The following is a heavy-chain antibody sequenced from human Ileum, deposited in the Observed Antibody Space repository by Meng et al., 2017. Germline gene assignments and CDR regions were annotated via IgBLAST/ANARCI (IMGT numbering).Heavy chain of an antibody. J-gene: IGHJ4*02. D-gene: IGHD3-9*01. CDR3: ATGVDWAKSGNI. V-gene: IGHV4-34*01. CDR1: DGSLCGYY. Sequence: VHLRQWGAGLLKPSETLSLTCAVYDGSLCGYYLSWIRQPPRKGLEWVGEIHPGGSTSYNPSLQSRVTIAVDTSKNQFSVTLSSVSAADTAVYYCATGVDWAKSGNIWGQGTLVTVSS. CDR2: IHPGGST.